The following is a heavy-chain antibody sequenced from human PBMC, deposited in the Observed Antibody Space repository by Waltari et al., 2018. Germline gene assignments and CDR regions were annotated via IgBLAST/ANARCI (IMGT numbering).Heavy chain of an antibody. V-gene: IGHV1-18*01. Sequence: QLVQSGAEVKKPGASVKVSCKASGYIFSNYGITWVRKAPGQGLEWMGWIYPDNGNTKYEQNFQGRVTMTTDTSTTTAYMEIRSLRSDDTAIYYCARDDVDSSNFGGFWGQGTLVTVSS. CDR1: GYIFSNYG. J-gene: IGHJ4*02. CDR3: ARDDVDSSNFGGF. CDR2: IYPDNGNT. D-gene: IGHD6-13*01.